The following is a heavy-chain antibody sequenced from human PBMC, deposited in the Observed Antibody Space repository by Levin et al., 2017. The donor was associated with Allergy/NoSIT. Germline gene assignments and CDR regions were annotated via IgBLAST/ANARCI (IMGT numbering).Heavy chain of an antibody. J-gene: IGHJ6*02. CDR3: ARDEPPRTPQTSCYMCGASDYGMDV. V-gene: IGHV1-69*13. Sequence: SVKVSCKASGGTFSSYAISWVRQAPGQGLEWMGGIIPIFGTANYAQKFQGRVTITADESTSTAYMELSSLRSEDTAVYYCARDEPPRTPQTSCYMCGASDYGMDVWGQGTTVTVSS. CDR1: GGTFSSYA. CDR2: IIPIFGTA. D-gene: IGHD2-2*02.